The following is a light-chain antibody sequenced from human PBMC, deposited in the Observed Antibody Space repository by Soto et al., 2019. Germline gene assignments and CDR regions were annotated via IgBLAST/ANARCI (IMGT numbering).Light chain of an antibody. V-gene: IGKV3-20*01. CDR2: GAS. CDR1: QSVSSNY. CDR3: QQYSGSPPTT. Sequence: EIVLTQSPGTLSLSPGERATFSCRASQSVSSNYLAWYQQKPAQAPRLLIYGASSRATGIPDRFSGSGSGTDFTLTISRLEPEDFAVYYCQQYSGSPPTTFGQGTRLEIE. J-gene: IGKJ5*01.